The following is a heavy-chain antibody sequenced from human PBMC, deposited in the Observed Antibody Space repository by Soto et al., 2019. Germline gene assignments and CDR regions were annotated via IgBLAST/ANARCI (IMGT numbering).Heavy chain of an antibody. V-gene: IGHV3-15*07. CDR2: IKSKTDGGTT. D-gene: IGHD3-22*01. Sequence: EVQLVESGGGLVKPGGSLRLSCAASGFTFSNAWMNWVRQAPGKGLEWVGRIKSKTDGGTTDYAAPVKGRFTISRDDSKNTLYLQMNSLKTEDTAVYYCTGYYDSSGYYFPDYWGQGTLVTVSS. CDR3: TGYYDSSGYYFPDY. J-gene: IGHJ4*02. CDR1: GFTFSNAW.